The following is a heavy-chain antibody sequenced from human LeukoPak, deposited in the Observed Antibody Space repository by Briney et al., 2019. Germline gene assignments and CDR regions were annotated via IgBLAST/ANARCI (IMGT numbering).Heavy chain of an antibody. D-gene: IGHD2-2*01. CDR2: ISAYNGNT. V-gene: IGHV1-18*01. Sequence: ASVKVSCKASGYTFTSYGISWVRQAPGQGLEWMGWISAYNGNTKYAQKLQGRVTMTTDTSTSTAYVELTSLRSDDTAVYYCARDRIVVAPAALVDYYMDVWGKGTTVTVSS. CDR3: ARDRIVVAPAALVDYYMDV. CDR1: GYTFTSYG. J-gene: IGHJ6*03.